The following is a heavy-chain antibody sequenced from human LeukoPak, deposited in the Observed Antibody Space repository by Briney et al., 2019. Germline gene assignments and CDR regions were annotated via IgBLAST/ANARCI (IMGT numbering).Heavy chain of an antibody. D-gene: IGHD3-22*01. V-gene: IGHV1-58*02. CDR1: GFTFPSSA. Sequence: GASVKVSCKASGFTFPSSAMQWVRQARGQRLEWIGWIVVGSDNTNYAQKFQERLTITRDMSTSTAYMELSSLRSDDTAVYYCVADPYYDASGPPRWFDPWGQGTLVTVSP. CDR2: IVVGSDNT. J-gene: IGHJ5*02. CDR3: VADPYYDASGPPRWFDP.